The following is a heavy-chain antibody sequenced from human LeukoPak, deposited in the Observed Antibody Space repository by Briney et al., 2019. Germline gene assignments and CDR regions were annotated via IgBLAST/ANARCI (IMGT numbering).Heavy chain of an antibody. V-gene: IGHV3-48*04. Sequence: GSLRLSCSASGFTFSTFSMNWVGQAPGKGLEWVSYISSSSRSILYADSVKGRFTISRDNAKNSLYLQMDSLRAEDTALYYCARVEDSGSHWGQGTLVTVSS. J-gene: IGHJ4*02. CDR2: ISSSSRSI. CDR3: ARVEDSGSH. CDR1: GFTFSTFS. D-gene: IGHD1-26*01.